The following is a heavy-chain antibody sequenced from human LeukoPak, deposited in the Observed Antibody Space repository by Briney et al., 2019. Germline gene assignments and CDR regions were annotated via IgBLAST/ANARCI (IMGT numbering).Heavy chain of an antibody. V-gene: IGHV4-59*01. CDR3: ARVRVAGLD. CDR1: GGSISSYY. Sequence: SETLSLTCTVSGGSISSYYWSWIRRPPGKGLEWIGYIYYSGSTNYNPSLKSRVTISVDTSKNQFSLKLSSVTAADTAVYYCARVRVAGLDWGQGTLVTVSS. CDR2: IYYSGST. J-gene: IGHJ4*02. D-gene: IGHD6-19*01.